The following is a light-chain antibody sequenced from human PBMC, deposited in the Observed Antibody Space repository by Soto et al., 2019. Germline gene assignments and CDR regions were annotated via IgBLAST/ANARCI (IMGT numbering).Light chain of an antibody. CDR3: QQYGDSVWT. CDR2: GTS. CDR1: QGVSIRY. Sequence: EIVLTQSPGTLSVSPGERATLSCRASQGVSIRYLAWYQQKRGQAPRLLIYGTSSRATGVPDRFSGSGSGTDFTLTISRLEPEDFAVYYCQQYGDSVWTFGQGTKVDI. J-gene: IGKJ1*01. V-gene: IGKV3-20*01.